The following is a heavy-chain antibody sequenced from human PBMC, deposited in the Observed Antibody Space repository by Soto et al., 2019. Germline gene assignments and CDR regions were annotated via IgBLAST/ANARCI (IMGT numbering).Heavy chain of an antibody. CDR2: IDNSGTRT. J-gene: IGHJ4*02. Sequence: EVQLLESGGRLVQPGQSLRLSCAASPVGFSGLGMSWVRQAPGKGLEWVSTIDNSGTRTLYADSVKGRFTISRDTSKYTLDLQMDYLRAEDTALYHCVSWLSAHFDYWGRGTLVTVSS. CDR1: PVGFSGLG. V-gene: IGHV3-23*05. CDR3: VSWLSAHFDY. D-gene: IGHD6-19*01.